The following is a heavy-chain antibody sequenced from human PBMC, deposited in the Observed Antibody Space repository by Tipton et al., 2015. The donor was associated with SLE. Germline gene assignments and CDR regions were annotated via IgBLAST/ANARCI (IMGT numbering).Heavy chain of an antibody. CDR3: ASPYYDILTGYSDGAFDI. Sequence: QLVQSGAEVKKPGASVKVSCKASGYTFTSYGISWVRQAPGQGLEWMGWISAYNGNTNYAQKLQGRVTMTTDTSTSTAYMELRSLRSDDTAVYYCASPYYDILTGYSDGAFDIWGQGTMVTVSS. J-gene: IGHJ3*02. CDR1: GYTFTSYG. V-gene: IGHV1-18*01. CDR2: ISAYNGNT. D-gene: IGHD3-9*01.